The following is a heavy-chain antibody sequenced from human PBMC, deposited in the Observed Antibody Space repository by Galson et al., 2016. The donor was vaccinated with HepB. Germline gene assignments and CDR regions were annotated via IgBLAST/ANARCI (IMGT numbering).Heavy chain of an antibody. V-gene: IGHV3-30*18. CDR2: IPYDVSNK. J-gene: IGHJ6*02. CDR1: GFTFSTYG. CDR3: VKAKAVYDSAYGLDV. Sequence: SLRLSCAASGFTFSTYGMHWVRQAPGEGLEWVAVIPYDVSNKFYADSVKDRFTISRDNSKNTVYLEMNNLRDEDTAIYYCVKAKAVYDSAYGLDVWGQGTTVTVSS. D-gene: IGHD2-8*01.